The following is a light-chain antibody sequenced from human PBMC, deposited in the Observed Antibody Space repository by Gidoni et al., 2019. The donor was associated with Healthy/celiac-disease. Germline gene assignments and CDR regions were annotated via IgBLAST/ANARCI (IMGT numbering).Light chain of an antibody. CDR2: DAS. Sequence: IVLTQSHATLSLSPGERTTLSCRASQSVSSYLAWYQQKPGQAPRLLIYDASNRATGIPARFSGSGSGTDFTLTISSLEPEDFAVYYCQQRSNWPWTFGQGTKVEIK. CDR1: QSVSSY. CDR3: QQRSNWPWT. J-gene: IGKJ1*01. V-gene: IGKV3-11*01.